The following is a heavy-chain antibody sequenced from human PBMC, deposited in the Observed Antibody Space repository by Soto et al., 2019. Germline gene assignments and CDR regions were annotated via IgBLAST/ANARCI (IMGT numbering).Heavy chain of an antibody. V-gene: IGHV4-59*12. D-gene: IGHD2-21*02. CDR3: ARVCGGDCHNGMDV. CDR2: IYYSGST. J-gene: IGHJ6*02. CDR1: GGSISSYY. Sequence: PSETLSLTCTVSGGSISSYYWSWIRQPPGKGLEWIGYIYYSGSTYYNPSLKSRVTISVDTSKNHFSLKLSSVTAADTAVYYCARVCGGDCHNGMDVWGQGTTVTVS.